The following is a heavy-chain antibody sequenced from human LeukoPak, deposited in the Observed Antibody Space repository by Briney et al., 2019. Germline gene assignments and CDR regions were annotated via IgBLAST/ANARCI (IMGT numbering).Heavy chain of an antibody. V-gene: IGHV3-21*04. J-gene: IGHJ3*02. CDR3: ARRDIVVVPASILGAFDI. CDR2: ISTSNSYI. D-gene: IGHD2-2*02. Sequence: NPGGSLRLSCVVSGFTFSDYHMNWVRQAPGKGLEWVSSISTSNSYIYYADSLTGRFTISRDNAKNSLYLQMNSLRAEDTALYYCARRDIVVVPASILGAFDIWGQGTMVTVSS. CDR1: GFTFSDYH.